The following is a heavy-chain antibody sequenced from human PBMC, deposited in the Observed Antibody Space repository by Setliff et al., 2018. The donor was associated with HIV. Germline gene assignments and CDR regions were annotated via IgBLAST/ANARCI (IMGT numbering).Heavy chain of an antibody. Sequence: SETLSLTCTVSGDSMRDYYWSWLRQPAGKGLEWIGRIFPSGTTDYNPSLKSRVTISVDTSKNQFSLTLTSVTAADTAVYYCARDEGVVAATETYYYNGVDVWGQGTTVTVSS. CDR3: ARDEGVVAATETYYYNGVDV. CDR2: IFPSGTT. J-gene: IGHJ6*02. CDR1: GDSMRDYY. V-gene: IGHV4-4*07. D-gene: IGHD2-15*01.